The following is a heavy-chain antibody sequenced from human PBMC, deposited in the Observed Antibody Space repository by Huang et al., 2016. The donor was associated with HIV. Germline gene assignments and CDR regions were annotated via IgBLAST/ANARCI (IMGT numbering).Heavy chain of an antibody. CDR2: IRYDGSNK. CDR1: GFTFSSYG. V-gene: IGHV3-30*02. J-gene: IGHJ3*02. Sequence: VQLVESGGGVVQPGGSMRFSCAASGFTFSSYGMHWVSRAPGKGLEWVAFIRYDGSNKYYADSVRGRFTISRDNSKNTLYLQMNSLRAEDTAVYYCAKGSMANAFDIWGKGTMVTVSS. CDR3: AKGSMANAFDI. D-gene: IGHD3-10*01.